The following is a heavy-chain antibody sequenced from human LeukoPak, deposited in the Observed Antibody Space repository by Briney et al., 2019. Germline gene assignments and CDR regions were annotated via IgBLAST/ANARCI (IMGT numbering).Heavy chain of an antibody. Sequence: SVKVSCKASGGTFSSYAISWVRQAPGQGLEWMGGIIPTFGTANYAQKFQGRVTITADESTSTAYMELSSLRSEDTAVYYCASNLGGSYYDFWSGYDTGYYYGMDVWGQGTTVTVSS. D-gene: IGHD3-3*01. CDR3: ASNLGGSYYDFWSGYDTGYYYGMDV. CDR2: IIPTFGTA. V-gene: IGHV1-69*13. J-gene: IGHJ6*02. CDR1: GGTFSSYA.